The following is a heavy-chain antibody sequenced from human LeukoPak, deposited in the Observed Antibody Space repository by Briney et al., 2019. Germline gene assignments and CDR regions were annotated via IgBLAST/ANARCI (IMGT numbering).Heavy chain of an antibody. CDR3: ARLEGGYYFDY. V-gene: IGHV4-34*01. Sequence: SETLSLTCAVYGGSFSGYYWSWIRQPPGKGLEWIGEINHSGSTNYNPSLKSRVTISVDTSKNQFSLKLSSVTAADTAVYYCARLEGGYYFDYWGQGTLVTVSS. J-gene: IGHJ4*02. CDR1: GGSFSGYY. CDR2: INHSGST. D-gene: IGHD1-1*01.